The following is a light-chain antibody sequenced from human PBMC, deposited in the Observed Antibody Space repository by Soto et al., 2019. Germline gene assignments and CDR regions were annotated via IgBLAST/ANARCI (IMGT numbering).Light chain of an antibody. CDR2: GTS. Sequence: EVLMTQSPATLSVSPGERATLSCRASQSVSDNVAWYQQKPGQAPRFLISGTSSRGTGAPDRFGASGSGTDFTLTISGLKAEDVAVYFCQQYHSWPLTFGGGTKVEIK. CDR3: QQYHSWPLT. V-gene: IGKV3-15*01. CDR1: QSVSDN. J-gene: IGKJ4*01.